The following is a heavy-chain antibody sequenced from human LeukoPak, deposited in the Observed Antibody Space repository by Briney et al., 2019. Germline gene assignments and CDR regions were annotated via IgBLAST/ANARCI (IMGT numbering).Heavy chain of an antibody. CDR3: ATIPRGTVTTSDY. V-gene: IGHV1-18*01. J-gene: IGHJ4*02. CDR1: GYTFTSYG. CDR2: ISAYNGNT. Sequence: ASVKVSCKASGYTFTSYGISWVRQAPGQGLEWTGWISAYNGNTNYAQKLQGRVTMTTDTSTSTAYMELRSLRSEDTAVYYCATIPRGTVTTSDYWGQGTLVTVSS. D-gene: IGHD4-17*01.